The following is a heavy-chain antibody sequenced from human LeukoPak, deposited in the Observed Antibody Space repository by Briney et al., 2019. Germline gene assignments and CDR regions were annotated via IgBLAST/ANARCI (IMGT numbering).Heavy chain of an antibody. V-gene: IGHV3-21*01. CDR3: ARAPSAEDTSDI. CDR2: ISSSSSYI. D-gene: IGHD1-26*01. J-gene: IGHJ3*02. CDR1: GFTFSSYS. Sequence: PGGSLRLSCAASGFTFSSYSMNWVRQAPGKGLEWVSSISSSSSYIYYADSVKGRFTISRDNAKNSLYLQMNSLRAEDTAVYYCARAPSAEDTSDIWGQGTMVTVSS.